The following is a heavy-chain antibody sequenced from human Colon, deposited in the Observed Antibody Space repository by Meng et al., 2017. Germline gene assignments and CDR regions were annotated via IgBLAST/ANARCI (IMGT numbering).Heavy chain of an antibody. V-gene: IGHV3-74*01. D-gene: IGHD7-27*01. CDR1: GFTFSTYW. Sequence: GESLKISCAASGFTFSTYWMHWVRQVPGKGLVWVSRVSGDGSSITYAGFVKGRFTISRDNAKNTLYLQMNSLRADDTAVYYCTRGKGLGNVHGYFDDWGQGTLVTVSS. CDR2: VSGDGSSI. J-gene: IGHJ4*02. CDR3: TRGKGLGNVHGYFDD.